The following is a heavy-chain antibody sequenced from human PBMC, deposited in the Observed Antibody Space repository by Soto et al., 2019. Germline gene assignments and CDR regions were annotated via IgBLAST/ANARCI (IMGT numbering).Heavy chain of an antibody. J-gene: IGHJ4*02. CDR2: ISGSGGST. Sequence: GGSLRLSCAASGFTFSSYAMSWVRQAPGKGLEWVSVISGSGGSTYYADSVKGRFTISRDNSKNTLYLQMNSLRAEDTAVYYCARDRNWGSYYSDYWGQGTLVTVSS. D-gene: IGHD3-16*01. V-gene: IGHV3-23*01. CDR3: ARDRNWGSYYSDY. CDR1: GFTFSSYA.